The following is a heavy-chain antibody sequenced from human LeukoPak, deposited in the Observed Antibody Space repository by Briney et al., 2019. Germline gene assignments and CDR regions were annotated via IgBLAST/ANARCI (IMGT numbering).Heavy chain of an antibody. CDR2: IRYDGSNK. CDR3: AKDAGSGSYYNVRAYYYYYYMDV. J-gene: IGHJ6*03. CDR1: GFTFSSYG. Sequence: GGSLRLSCAASGFTFSSYGMHWVRQAPGKGLEWVAFIRYDGSNKYYADSVKGRFTISRDNSKNTLYLQMNSLRAEDTAVYYCAKDAGSGSYYNVRAYYYYYYMDVWGKGTTVTISS. D-gene: IGHD3-10*01. V-gene: IGHV3-30*02.